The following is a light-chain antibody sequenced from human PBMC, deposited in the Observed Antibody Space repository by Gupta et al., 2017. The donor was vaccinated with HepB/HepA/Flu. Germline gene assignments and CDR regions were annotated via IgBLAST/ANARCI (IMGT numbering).Light chain of an antibody. CDR3: QQLNSYPIT. CDR2: AAS. Sequence: DIQLTQSPSFLSASVGDRVTITCQASQGISSYLAWYQQKPGKAPKLLIYAASTLQSGVPSRFSGSGSGTEFTLTISSRQPEDFATYYCQQLNSYPITFGGGTKVEIK. J-gene: IGKJ4*01. CDR1: QGISSY. V-gene: IGKV1-9*01.